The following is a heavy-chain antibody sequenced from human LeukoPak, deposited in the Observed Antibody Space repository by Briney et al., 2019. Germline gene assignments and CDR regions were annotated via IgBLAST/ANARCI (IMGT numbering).Heavy chain of an antibody. CDR2: IIPIFGTA. CDR3: ARGEALLRYPGYYYGMDV. V-gene: IGHV1-69*13. CDR1: GGTFSSYA. Sequence: GASVKVSFTASGGTFSSYAISWVRQAPGQGLEWMGGIIPIFGTANYAQKFQGRVTITADESTSTAYMELSSLRSEDTAVYYCARGEALLRYPGYYYGMDVWGQGTTVTVSS. D-gene: IGHD3-9*01. J-gene: IGHJ6*02.